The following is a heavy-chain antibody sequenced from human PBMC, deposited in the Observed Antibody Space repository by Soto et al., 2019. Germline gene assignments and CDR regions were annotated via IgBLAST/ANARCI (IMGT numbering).Heavy chain of an antibody. V-gene: IGHV4-59*01. Sequence: QVQLQESGPGLVKPSETLSLTCTVSGGSISSYYWSWIRQPPGKGLEWIGYIYYSGSTNYNPSLKSRVTISADTPKNQFSLKLSSVTAADTAVYYCARTTDRYDSSGLWYFDLWGRGTLVTVSS. CDR3: ARTTDRYDSSGLWYFDL. CDR2: IYYSGST. J-gene: IGHJ2*01. CDR1: GGSISSYY. D-gene: IGHD3-22*01.